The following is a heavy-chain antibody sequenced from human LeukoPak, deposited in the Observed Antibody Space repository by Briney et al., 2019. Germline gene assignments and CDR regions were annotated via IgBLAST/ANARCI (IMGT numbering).Heavy chain of an antibody. J-gene: IGHJ4*02. V-gene: IGHV3-74*01. D-gene: IGHD2-15*01. CDR1: GFMFSNYW. CDR2: IKTDGSET. Sequence: GGSLRLSCDASGFMFSNYWMHWVRQGPGKGLEWVSRIKTDGSETSYADSVKGRFTISRDNAKNTLYLQMDSLRDDDTAVCFCARDMGPFGGSPGADWGQGTLVIVSS. CDR3: ARDMGPFGGSPGAD.